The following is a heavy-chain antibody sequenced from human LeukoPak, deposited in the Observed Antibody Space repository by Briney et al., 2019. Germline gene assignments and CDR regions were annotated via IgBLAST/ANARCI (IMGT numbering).Heavy chain of an antibody. J-gene: IGHJ4*02. CDR1: GYTFTSYD. Sequence: ASVKVSCKASGYTFTSYDFNWVRQATGQRPEWMGWMSPNSGDTGYAQKFQDRVTMTRNTSISTAYMELSSLRSDDTAVYYCARVFYTVAYDYWGQGTLVTVSS. CDR3: ARVFYTVAYDY. CDR2: MSPNSGDT. D-gene: IGHD5-12*01. V-gene: IGHV1-8*01.